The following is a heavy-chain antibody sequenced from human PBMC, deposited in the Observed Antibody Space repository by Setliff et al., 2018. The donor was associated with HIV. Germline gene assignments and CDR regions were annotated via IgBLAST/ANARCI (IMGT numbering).Heavy chain of an antibody. CDR2: INPSGGST. Sequence: ASVKVSCKASGYTFTNYYIHWVRQAPGQGLEWMGIINPSGGSTTYAQKFQGRVTMTRDTSTSTVYMELSSLRSEDTAVYYCARDAFDYTAYNYFDYWGQGTLVTVSS. J-gene: IGHJ4*02. CDR1: GYTFTNYY. D-gene: IGHD4-4*01. CDR3: ARDAFDYTAYNYFDY. V-gene: IGHV1-46*01.